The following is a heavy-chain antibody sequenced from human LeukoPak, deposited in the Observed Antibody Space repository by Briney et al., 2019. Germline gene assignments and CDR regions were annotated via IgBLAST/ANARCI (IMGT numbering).Heavy chain of an antibody. CDR3: ARSPLWFGPNFDY. J-gene: IGHJ4*02. V-gene: IGHV3-53*01. D-gene: IGHD3-10*01. Sequence: KAGGSLGLSCAASGFTVSSNYMSWVRQAPGKGLEWVSVIYSGGSTYYADSVKGRFTISRDNSKNTLYLQMNSLRAEDTAVYYCARSPLWFGPNFDYWGQGTLVTVSS. CDR2: IYSGGST. CDR1: GFTVSSNY.